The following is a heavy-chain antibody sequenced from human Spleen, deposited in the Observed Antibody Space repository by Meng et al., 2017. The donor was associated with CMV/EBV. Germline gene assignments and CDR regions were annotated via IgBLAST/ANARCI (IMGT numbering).Heavy chain of an antibody. CDR1: GGSISSGGFY. CDR3: ARGGVSWFDP. Sequence: LTCTVSGGSISSGGFYWSWIRQHPGKGLEWIGYIYYSRSTYYNPSLKSRVIISVDTSKNQFSLKLSSVTAADTAVYYCARGGVSWFDPWGQGTLVTVSS. D-gene: IGHD3-16*01. J-gene: IGHJ5*02. CDR2: IYYSRST. V-gene: IGHV4-31*03.